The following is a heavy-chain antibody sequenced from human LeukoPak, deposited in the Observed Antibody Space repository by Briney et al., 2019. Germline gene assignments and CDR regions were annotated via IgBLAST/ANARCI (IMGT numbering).Heavy chain of an antibody. CDR1: GFTFNDYL. J-gene: IGHJ5*02. D-gene: IGHD3-3*01. CDR2: ISDSGNSI. CDR3: ARDMFFGVVTNRLDP. V-gene: IGHV3-11*04. Sequence: NPGGSLRLSCEGSGFTFNDYLMMWIRQAPGKGLEWIAFISDSGNSIYYAKSVKGRFTVSRDDARNSVYLQMNSLRVEDTAVYYCARDMFFGVVTNRLDPWGRGTLVTVSS.